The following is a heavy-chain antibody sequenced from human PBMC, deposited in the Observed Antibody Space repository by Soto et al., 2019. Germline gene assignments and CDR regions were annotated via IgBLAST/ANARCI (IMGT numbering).Heavy chain of an antibody. Sequence: QVQLVESGGGVVQPGRSLRLSCAASGFTFSSYAMHWVRRAPGKGLEWMAVMSYDGSNKYYADSVKGRFTISRDNSKNTLYLQMNSLRPEDTAVYDCARDGGAYWGQGTLVIVSS. J-gene: IGHJ4*02. V-gene: IGHV3-30-3*01. D-gene: IGHD3-16*01. CDR2: MSYDGSNK. CDR1: GFTFSSYA. CDR3: ARDGGAY.